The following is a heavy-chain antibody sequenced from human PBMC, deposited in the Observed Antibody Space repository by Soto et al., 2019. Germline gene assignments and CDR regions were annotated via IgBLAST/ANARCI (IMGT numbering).Heavy chain of an antibody. J-gene: IGHJ6*02. D-gene: IGHD3-3*01. CDR1: GGTFSSYA. CDR2: IIPIFGTA. CDR3: ARVLTYDFWSGAVMDV. Sequence: SVKVSCKASGGTFSSYAISRVRQAPGQGLEWMGGIIPIFGTANYAQKFQGRVTITADESTSTAYMELSSPRSEDTAVYYCARVLTYDFWSGAVMDVWGQGTTVTVSS. V-gene: IGHV1-69*13.